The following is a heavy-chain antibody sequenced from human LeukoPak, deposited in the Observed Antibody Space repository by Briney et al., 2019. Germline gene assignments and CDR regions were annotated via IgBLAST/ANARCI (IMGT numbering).Heavy chain of an antibody. D-gene: IGHD6-13*01. V-gene: IGHV1-18*01. CDR2: ISAYNGNT. Sequence: ASVKVSCKASGYTFTSYGISWVRQAPGQGLEWMGWISAYNGNTNYAQKLQGRVTMTTDTSTSTAYMELRSLRSDDTAVYYCARVTKIAVAMGAFDIWGQGTMVTVSS. CDR3: ARVTKIAVAMGAFDI. J-gene: IGHJ3*02. CDR1: GYTFTSYG.